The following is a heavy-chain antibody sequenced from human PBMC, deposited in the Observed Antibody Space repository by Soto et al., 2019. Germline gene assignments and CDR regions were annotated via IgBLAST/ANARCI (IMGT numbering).Heavy chain of an antibody. Sequence: QVQLVQYGAEVKKHGASVKVSCKASGYTFTSYDINWVRQATGQGLEWMGWMNPNSGNTGYAQKCQGRVTMTRNTSISTAYMELSSLRSEDTSVYYCARVYSSCWYHYYGMDVWGQGTTVTVSS. D-gene: IGHD6-19*01. CDR3: ARVYSSCWYHYYGMDV. V-gene: IGHV1-8*01. CDR1: GYTFTSYD. J-gene: IGHJ6*02. CDR2: MNPNSGNT.